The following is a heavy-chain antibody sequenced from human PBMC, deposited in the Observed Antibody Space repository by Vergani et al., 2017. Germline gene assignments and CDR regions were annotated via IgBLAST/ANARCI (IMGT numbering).Heavy chain of an antibody. CDR3: TRDGRNYYYYYGMDV. CDR1: GLTVSSNY. V-gene: IGHV3-66*01. CDR2: INSGGST. D-gene: IGHD1-26*01. Sequence: EVQLVESGGGLVKPGGSLRLSCAASGLTVSSNYMSWVRQAPGKGLEWVSVINSGGSTYYADSVKGRFTISRDNSKNTVYLQMNSLRAEDTAVYHCTRDGRNYYYYYGMDVWGQGTTVTVSS. J-gene: IGHJ6*02.